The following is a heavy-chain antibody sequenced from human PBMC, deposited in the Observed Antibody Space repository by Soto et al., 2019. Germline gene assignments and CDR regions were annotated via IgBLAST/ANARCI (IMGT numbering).Heavy chain of an antibody. V-gene: IGHV3-21*01. J-gene: IGHJ4*02. CDR1: GFAFNNYG. CDR2: ISKSDYT. D-gene: IGHD2-2*01. Sequence: GGSLRLSCTVSGFAFNNYGINWVRQAPGKGLEWVSSISKSDYTYYSDSVKGRFAISRDNAKSSVSLQMNTLRVEDTAVYYCAREDSIIIPAVSDFRGQGTLVTVSS. CDR3: AREDSIIIPAVSDF.